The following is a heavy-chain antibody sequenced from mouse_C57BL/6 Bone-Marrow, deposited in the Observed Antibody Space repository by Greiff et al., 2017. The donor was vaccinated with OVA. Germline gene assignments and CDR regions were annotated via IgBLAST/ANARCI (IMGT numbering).Heavy chain of an antibody. CDR2: IDPEDGET. D-gene: IGHD3-2*02. J-gene: IGHJ2*01. V-gene: IGHV14-2*01. CDR3: ARPAQATYFDY. Sequence: EVHLVESGAELVKPGASVKLSCTASGFNIKDYYMHWVKQRPEQGLEWIGRIDPEDGETKYAPKFQGKATITADTSSNTAYLQLSSLTSEDTAVYYCARPAQATYFDYWGQGTTLTVSS. CDR1: GFNIKDYY.